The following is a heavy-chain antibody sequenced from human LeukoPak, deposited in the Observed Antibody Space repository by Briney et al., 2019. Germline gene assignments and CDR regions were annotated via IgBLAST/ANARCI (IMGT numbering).Heavy chain of an antibody. CDR1: GGSISSSSYY. CDR3: ARGFSHAPGSWVWYYGMDV. D-gene: IGHD3-10*01. J-gene: IGHJ6*02. V-gene: IGHV4-39*07. CDR2: IYYSGST. Sequence: SETLSLTCTVSGGSISSSSYYWGWIRQPPGKGLEWIGSIYYSGSTYYNPSLKSRVTISVDTSKNQFSLKLSSVTAADTAVYYCARGFSHAPGSWVWYYGMDVWGQGTTVTVS.